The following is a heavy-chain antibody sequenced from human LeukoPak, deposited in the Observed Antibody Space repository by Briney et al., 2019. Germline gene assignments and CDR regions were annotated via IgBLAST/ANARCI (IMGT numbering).Heavy chain of an antibody. CDR2: IYTSGST. J-gene: IGHJ5*02. CDR1: GGSISNYF. Sequence: SSETLSLTCTVSGGSISNYFWTWIRQPPGKGLEWIGYIYTSGSTNYNPSLESRVTMSVDTSKNQLSLRLNSVTAADTAVYYCARAPAGYDSSGYYYRRWWFDPWGQGTLVTVSS. CDR3: ARAPAGYDSSGYYYRRWWFDP. V-gene: IGHV4-4*09. D-gene: IGHD3-22*01.